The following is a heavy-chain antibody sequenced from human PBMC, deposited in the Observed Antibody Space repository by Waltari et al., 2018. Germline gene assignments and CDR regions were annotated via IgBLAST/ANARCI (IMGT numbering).Heavy chain of an antibody. CDR1: GGSISSSSYY. CDR2: INYSEST. D-gene: IGHD2-21*01. Sequence: QLQLQESGPGLVKPSETLSITCTVSGGSISSSSYYWGWIRQPPGKGLEWIGSINYSESTYYNPALESRVTITVDTSKHQFSRTLCSVVAADTAVYYCARSYCGGACDIRTPCDYWGQGTLVTVSS. CDR3: ARSYCGGACDIRTPCDY. V-gene: IGHV4-39*07. J-gene: IGHJ4*02.